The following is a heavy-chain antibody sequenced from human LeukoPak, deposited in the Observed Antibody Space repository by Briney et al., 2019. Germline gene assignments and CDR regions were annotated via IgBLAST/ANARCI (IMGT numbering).Heavy chain of an antibody. CDR2: ISGSGGST. V-gene: IGHV3-23*01. D-gene: IGHD3-22*01. CDR3: AKLGETYYYDSSGFS. J-gene: IGHJ5*02. CDR1: GFTFSSYA. Sequence: GGSLRLSCAASGFTFSSYAMSWVRQAPGKGLEWVSAISGSGGSTYYADSVKGRFTIPRDNSKNTLYLRMNSLRAEDTAVYYCAKLGETYYYDSSGFSWGQGTLVTVSS.